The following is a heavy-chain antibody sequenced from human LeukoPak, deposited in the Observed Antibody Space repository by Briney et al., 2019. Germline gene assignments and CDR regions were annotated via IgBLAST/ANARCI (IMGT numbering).Heavy chain of an antibody. Sequence: GGSLRLSCAATGLSFEDFAMHRVRQAPGKGLEWVSGISWDSGHRDYADSVKGRFTISRDNAKNSLYLQMDSLRLEDTAFYYCAPETGAAHFAYWGQGTLVTVSS. J-gene: IGHJ4*02. CDR2: ISWDSGHR. CDR1: GLSFEDFA. D-gene: IGHD7-27*01. CDR3: APETGAAHFAY. V-gene: IGHV3-9*01.